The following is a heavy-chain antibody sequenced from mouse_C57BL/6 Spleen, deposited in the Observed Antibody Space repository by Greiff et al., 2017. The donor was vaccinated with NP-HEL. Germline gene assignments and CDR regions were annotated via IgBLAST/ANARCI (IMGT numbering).Heavy chain of an antibody. CDR1: GFTFSSYA. CDR3: ARGELEGFDY. J-gene: IGHJ2*01. CDR2: ISDGGSYT. V-gene: IGHV5-4*03. D-gene: IGHD1-3*01. Sequence: EVKLMESGGGLVKPGGSLKLSCAASGFTFSSYAMSWVRQTPEKRLEWVATISDGGSYTYYPDNVKGRFTISRDNAKNNLYLQMSHLKSEDTAMYYCARGELEGFDYWGQGTTLTVSS.